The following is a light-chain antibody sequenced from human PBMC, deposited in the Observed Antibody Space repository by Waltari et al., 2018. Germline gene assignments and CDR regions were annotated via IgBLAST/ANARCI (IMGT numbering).Light chain of an antibody. J-gene: IGLJ2*01. CDR2: AVS. CDR3: SSQSSNDVVL. Sequence: QSALTQPASVSGSPGQSVTIFCAGTSNDVGGYNSVSWYQEHPGQAPRVIIYAVSDRPAGVSDRVSGSKSGHTASLTISGLQAEDEADYYCSSQSSNDVVLFGGGTKLTVL. CDR1: SNDVGGYNS. V-gene: IGLV2-14*01.